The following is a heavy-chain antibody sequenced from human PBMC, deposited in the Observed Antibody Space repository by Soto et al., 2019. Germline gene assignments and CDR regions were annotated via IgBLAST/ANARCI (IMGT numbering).Heavy chain of an antibody. CDR1: GGSISSSNW. V-gene: IGHV4-4*02. Sequence: AETLTLSCAASGGSISSSNWRWWVRQPPGKGLGGSGVICHSGSTNYTPSLKSRVTISIDNSKNPLSLQLHTVTAEDTAVYYCTRVGGAAMGAGFDDWGQGNMVTVSS. CDR3: TRVGGAAMGAGFDD. CDR2: ICHSGST. J-gene: IGHJ4*01. D-gene: IGHD5-18*01.